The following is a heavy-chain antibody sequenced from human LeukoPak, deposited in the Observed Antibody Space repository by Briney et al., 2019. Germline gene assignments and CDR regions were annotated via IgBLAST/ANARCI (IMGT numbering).Heavy chain of an antibody. J-gene: IGHJ6*03. CDR3: ARDSGAYLSSSTYYYYYYYMDV. CDR2: LYNNGST. D-gene: IGHD3-22*01. V-gene: IGHV4-4*07. Sequence: SETLSLTCTVSGGSLWSFYWSWVRQPAGKGLEWIGRLYNNGSTNYSPSLKSRVIMSFDPSKNQFSLKLNSVTAADTAVYYCARDSGAYLSSSTYYYYYYYMDVWGKGTTVTISS. CDR1: GGSLWSFY.